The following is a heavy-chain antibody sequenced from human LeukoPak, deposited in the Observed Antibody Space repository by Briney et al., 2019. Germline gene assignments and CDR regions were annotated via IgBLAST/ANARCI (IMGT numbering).Heavy chain of an antibody. CDR3: AHEGHCSGGSCYSLYY. CDR2: MNPNSGNT. J-gene: IGHJ4*02. D-gene: IGHD2-15*01. Sequence: GASVKVSCKASGYAFTSYDINWVRQATGQGLEWMGWMNPNSGNTGYAQKFQGRVTMTRNTSISTAYMELSSLRSEDTAVYYCAHEGHCSGGSCYSLYYWGQGTLVTVSS. CDR1: GYAFTSYD. V-gene: IGHV1-8*01.